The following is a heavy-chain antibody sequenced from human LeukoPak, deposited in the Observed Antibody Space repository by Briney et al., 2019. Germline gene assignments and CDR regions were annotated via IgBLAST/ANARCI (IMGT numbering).Heavy chain of an antibody. CDR1: GLTFSRYS. V-gene: IGHV3-21*01. Sequence: GGSLRLSCAASGLTFSRYSVNWVRQAPGKGLEWVSSISSSSSYIYYADSVKGRFTISRDNAKNSLYLQMNSLRAEDTAVYYCARDSGVGACLFCSAFDLWGQGTMVTVSS. CDR3: ARDSGVGACLFCSAFDL. J-gene: IGHJ3*01. CDR2: ISSSSSYI. D-gene: IGHD1-26*01.